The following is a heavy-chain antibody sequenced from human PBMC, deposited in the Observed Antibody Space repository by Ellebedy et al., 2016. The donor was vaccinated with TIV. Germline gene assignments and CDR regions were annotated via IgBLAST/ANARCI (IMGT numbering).Heavy chain of an antibody. V-gene: IGHV3-23*01. D-gene: IGHD3-22*01. J-gene: IGHJ4*02. CDR1: GFTFSSYA. Sequence: GESLKISCAASGFTFSSYAMSWVRQAPGKGLEWVSAISGSGDSTYYADSVKGRFTISRDNSKNTLYLQMNSLRAEDTAVYYCAKVATMIVRVTYFDYWGQGALVTVSS. CDR2: ISGSGDST. CDR3: AKVATMIVRVTYFDY.